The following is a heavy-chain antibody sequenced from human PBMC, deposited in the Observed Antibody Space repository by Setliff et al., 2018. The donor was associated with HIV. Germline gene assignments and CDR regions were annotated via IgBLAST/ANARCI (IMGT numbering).Heavy chain of an antibody. CDR2: IHYSGST. V-gene: IGHV4-59*01. CDR1: GGAIRTYY. J-gene: IGHJ4*02. D-gene: IGHD5-18*01. Sequence: SETLSLTCTVSGGAIRTYYWSWIRQPPGKGLEWIGYIHYSGSTNYSPSLKSRVTISVDTSKNQFSLKLNSVTAADTAVYYCARSPGVDTNMAFDYWGQGILVTVSS. CDR3: ARSPGVDTNMAFDY.